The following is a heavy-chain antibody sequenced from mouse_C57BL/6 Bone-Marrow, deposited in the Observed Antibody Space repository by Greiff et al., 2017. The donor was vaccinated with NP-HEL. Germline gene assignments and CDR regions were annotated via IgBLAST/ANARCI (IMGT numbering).Heavy chain of an antibody. CDR1: GFTFSDYG. D-gene: IGHD4-1*01. CDR3: AKTGTGWYFDV. J-gene: IGHJ1*03. Sequence: EVQLVESGGGLVKPGGSLKLSCAASGFTFSDYGMHWVRQAPEKGLEWVAYISSGSSTIYYADTVKGRFTISRDNAKNTLFLQMTSLRSEDTAMYYCAKTGTGWYFDVWGTGTTVTVSS. CDR2: ISSGSSTI. V-gene: IGHV5-17*01.